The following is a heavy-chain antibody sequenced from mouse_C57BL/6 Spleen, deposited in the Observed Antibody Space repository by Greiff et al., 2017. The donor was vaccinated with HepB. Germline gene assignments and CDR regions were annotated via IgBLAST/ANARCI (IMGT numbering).Heavy chain of an antibody. V-gene: IGHV5-12*01. CDR2: ISNGGGST. J-gene: IGHJ2*01. Sequence: EVKLMESGGGLVQPGGSLKLSCAASGFTFSDYYMYWVRQTPEKRLEWVAYISNGGGSTYYPDTVKGRFTISRDNAKNTLYLQMSRLKSEDTAMYYCARQNYGSSYWYFDYWGQGTTLTVSS. CDR1: GFTFSDYY. CDR3: ARQNYGSSYWYFDY. D-gene: IGHD1-1*01.